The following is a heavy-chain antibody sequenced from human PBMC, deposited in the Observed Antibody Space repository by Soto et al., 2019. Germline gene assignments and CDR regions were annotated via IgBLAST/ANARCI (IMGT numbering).Heavy chain of an antibody. CDR1: GGSFSGYY. V-gene: IGHV4-34*01. CDR3: VRVGGYYGDYPNFDY. D-gene: IGHD4-17*01. CDR2: INHTGST. Sequence: SETLSLTCAVYGGSFSGYYWSWIRQPRGKGLEWIGEINHTGSTNYNPSLKSRVTISVGTSNYHFFLRLTSVTAADTAVYYCVRVGGYYGDYPNFDYWGQGTQVTVSS. J-gene: IGHJ4*02.